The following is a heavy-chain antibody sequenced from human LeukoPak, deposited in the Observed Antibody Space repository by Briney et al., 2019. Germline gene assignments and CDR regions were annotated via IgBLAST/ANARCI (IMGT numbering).Heavy chain of an antibody. J-gene: IGHJ5*02. CDR2: INHSGST. D-gene: IGHD3-22*01. CDR3: ARGVRYYYDSSGRFDP. CDR1: GGSFSGYY. V-gene: IGHV4-34*01. Sequence: PSETLSLTCAVSGGSFSGYYWSWIRQPPGKGLEWIGEINHSGSTNYNPSLKSRVTISVDTSKNQFSLKLSSVTAADTAVYYCARGVRYYYDSSGRFDPWGQGTLVTVSS.